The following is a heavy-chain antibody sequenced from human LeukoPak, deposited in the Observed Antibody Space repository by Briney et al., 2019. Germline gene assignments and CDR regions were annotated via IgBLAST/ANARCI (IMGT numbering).Heavy chain of an antibody. J-gene: IGHJ5*02. CDR2: INPNSGGT. CDR3: ASGVYSSSWYWFDP. D-gene: IGHD6-13*01. Sequence: ASVKVSCKVSGYTFTDYYMHWVQQAPGQGLEWMGRINPNSGGTNYAQKFQGRVTMTRDTSISTAYMELSRLRSDDTAVYYCASGVYSSSWYWFDPWGQGTLVTVSS. V-gene: IGHV1-2*06. CDR1: GYTFTDYY.